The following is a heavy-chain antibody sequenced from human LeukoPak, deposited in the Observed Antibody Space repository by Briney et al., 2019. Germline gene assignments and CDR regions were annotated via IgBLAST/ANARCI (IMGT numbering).Heavy chain of an antibody. CDR1: GGSVSSGSYY. D-gene: IGHD2-8*01. CDR2: IYYSGST. J-gene: IGHJ6*02. V-gene: IGHV4-61*01. CDR3: ARRTPHCTNGVCYGYYYYGMDV. Sequence: PSETLSLTCTVSGGSVSSGSYYWSWIRQPPGKGLEWIGYIYYSGSTNYNPSLKSRVTISVDTSKNQFSLKLSSVTAADTAVYYCARRTPHCTNGVCYGYYYYGMDVWGQGTTVTVSS.